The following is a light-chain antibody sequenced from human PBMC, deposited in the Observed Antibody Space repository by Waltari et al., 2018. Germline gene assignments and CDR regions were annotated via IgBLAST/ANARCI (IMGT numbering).Light chain of an antibody. V-gene: IGLV8-61*01. CDR2: NTN. CDR3: VLYMGSGIEV. J-gene: IGLJ3*02. Sequence: QTVVTQEPSFSVSPGGTVTLTCALNSGSVSTSNYPSWFQQTPGQAPRTLIYNTNTRSSGVPDRFSGSILGNKAALTITGAQADDESDYHCVLYMGSGIEVFGGGTKLTVL. CDR1: SGSVSTSNY.